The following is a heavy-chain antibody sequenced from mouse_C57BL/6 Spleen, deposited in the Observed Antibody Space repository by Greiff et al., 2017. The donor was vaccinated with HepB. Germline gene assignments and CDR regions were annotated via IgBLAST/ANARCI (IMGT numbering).Heavy chain of an antibody. CDR3: TREDYYGSSYRYFDV. J-gene: IGHJ1*03. D-gene: IGHD1-1*01. V-gene: IGHV1-15*01. Sequence: QVQLQQSGAELVRPGASVTLSCKASGYTFTDYEMHWVKQTPVHGLEWIGAIDPETGGTAYNQKFKGKAILTADKSSSTAYMELRSLTSEDSAVYYWTREDYYGSSYRYFDVWGTGTTVTVSS. CDR2: IDPETGGT. CDR1: GYTFTDYE.